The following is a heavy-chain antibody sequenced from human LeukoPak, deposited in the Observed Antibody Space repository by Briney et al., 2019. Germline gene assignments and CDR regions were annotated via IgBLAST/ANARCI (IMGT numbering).Heavy chain of an antibody. CDR1: GFTFSSYE. CDR2: ISYNGGNK. Sequence: GGSLRLSCAASGFTFSSYEMNWVRQAPGKGPEWVAVISYNGGNKYYADSVKGRFTISRDNSKNMLYLQMNSLRPEDTATYYCAKDVVMMVYAFDSWGQGTLVTVSS. V-gene: IGHV3-30*18. D-gene: IGHD2-8*01. J-gene: IGHJ4*02. CDR3: AKDVVMMVYAFDS.